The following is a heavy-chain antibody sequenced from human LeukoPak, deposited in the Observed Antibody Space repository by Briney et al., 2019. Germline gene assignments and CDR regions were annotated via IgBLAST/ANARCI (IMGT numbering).Heavy chain of an antibody. D-gene: IGHD4-23*01. CDR3: ARGGPTVVTPGGFDY. CDR1: GGTFNSYT. CDR2: IIPILGIA. J-gene: IGHJ4*02. Sequence: ASVKVSCKASGGTFNSYTISWVRQAPGQELEWMGRIIPILGIANYAQKFQGRVTITADKSTSTAYMELSSLRSEDTAVYYCARGGPTVVTPGGFDYCGQGTLVTVSS. V-gene: IGHV1-69*02.